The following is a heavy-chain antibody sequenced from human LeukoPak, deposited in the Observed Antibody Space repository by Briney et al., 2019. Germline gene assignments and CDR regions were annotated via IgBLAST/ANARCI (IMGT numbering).Heavy chain of an antibody. CDR2: MKQDGSER. J-gene: IGHJ4*02. CDR1: GVTLSSYW. V-gene: IGHV3-7*01. CDR3: ATYKPQYRSDLYYFDY. D-gene: IGHD1-1*01. Sequence: GGSLRLSCAASGVTLSSYWMSWVRQAPGKGLEWVANMKQDGSERYSVDSVKGGFTISRDNAKKSLYLQMISLRADDTSVYYCATYKPQYRSDLYYFDYWGQGTLVIVSS.